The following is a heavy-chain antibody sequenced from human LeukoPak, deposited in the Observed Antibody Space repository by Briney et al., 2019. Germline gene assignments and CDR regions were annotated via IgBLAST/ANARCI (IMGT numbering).Heavy chain of an antibody. CDR1: GGSFSGYY. CDR3: ARGELRSYYMDV. V-gene: IGHV4-34*01. Sequence: SETLSLTCAVYGGSFSGYYWSWIRQPPGKGLEWIGEINHSGSTNYNPSLKSRVTISVDTSKNQFSLKLSSVTAADTAVYYCARGELRSYYMDVWGKGTTVTVSS. CDR2: INHSGST. J-gene: IGHJ6*03. D-gene: IGHD2/OR15-2a*01.